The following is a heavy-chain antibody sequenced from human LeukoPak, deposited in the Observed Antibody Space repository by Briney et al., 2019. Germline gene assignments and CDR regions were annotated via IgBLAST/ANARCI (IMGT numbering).Heavy chain of an antibody. CDR3: VREGWQWLVHAFDI. V-gene: IGHV6-1*01. D-gene: IGHD6-19*01. CDR2: TYYRSKWYN. CDR1: GDSVSRNSAT. Sequence: SSQTLSLTCAISGDSVSRNSATWNWIRQSPARGLEWLGRTYYRSKWYNDYAVSVKSRITINPDTSKNQFSLKLSSVTAADTAVYYCVREGWQWLVHAFDIWGQGTMVTGSS. J-gene: IGHJ3*02.